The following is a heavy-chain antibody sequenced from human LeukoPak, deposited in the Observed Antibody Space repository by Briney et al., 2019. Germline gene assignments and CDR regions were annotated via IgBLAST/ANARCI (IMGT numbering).Heavy chain of an antibody. CDR3: ARDSTGYDSSGYYHYYYYMDV. J-gene: IGHJ6*03. CDR2: IRYDGSNE. V-gene: IGHV3-30*02. CDR1: GFSFTTYG. Sequence: PGGSLRLSCVASGFSFTTYGMHWVRQAPGKGLEWVAFIRYDGSNEYYADSVKGRFTISRDNSKNTLYLQMNSLRAEDTAVHYCARDSTGYDSSGYYHYYYYMDVWGKGTTVTVSS. D-gene: IGHD3-22*01.